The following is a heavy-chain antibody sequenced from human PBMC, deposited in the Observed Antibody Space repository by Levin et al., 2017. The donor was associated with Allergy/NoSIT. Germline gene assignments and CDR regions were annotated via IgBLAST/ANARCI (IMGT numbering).Heavy chain of an antibody. CDR2: INHSGST. Sequence: KPSETLSLTCAVYGGSFSGYYWSWIRQPPGKGLEWIGEINHSGSTNYNPSLKSRVTISVDTSKNQFSLKLSSVTAADTAVYYCARSRIVLVVYAKGRYWFDPWGQGTLVTVSS. D-gene: IGHD2-8*02. V-gene: IGHV4-34*01. J-gene: IGHJ5*02. CDR3: ARSRIVLVVYAKGRYWFDP. CDR1: GGSFSGYY.